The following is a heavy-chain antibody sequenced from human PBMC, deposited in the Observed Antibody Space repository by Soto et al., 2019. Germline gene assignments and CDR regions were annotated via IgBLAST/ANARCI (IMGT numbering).Heavy chain of an antibody. J-gene: IGHJ6*02. CDR1: GYTFSNSG. D-gene: IGHD1-26*01. V-gene: IGHV1-18*01. CDR2: INSDNGNT. CDR3: ANEKWAGGMDV. Sequence: ASVKVSCKASGYTFSNSGISWVRQAPGQGLEWLGWINSDNGNTNYAQHLQGRVTMTTDTSTSTAYMELRSLRSDDTAVYYCANEKWAGGMDVWGQGTTVTVSS.